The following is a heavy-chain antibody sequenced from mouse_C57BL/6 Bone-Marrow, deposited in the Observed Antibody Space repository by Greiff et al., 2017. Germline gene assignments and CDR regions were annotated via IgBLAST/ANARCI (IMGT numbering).Heavy chain of an antibody. J-gene: IGHJ3*01. CDR2: IDPENGDT. CDR1: GFNIKDDY. Sequence: EVKVVESGAELVRPGASVKLSCTASGFNIKDDYMHWVKQRPEQGLEWIGWIDPENGDTEYASKVKGKATITVDTSSNTAYLQLSSLASEDTSVYYCTRIAYWGQGNRVTVSA. CDR3: TRIAY. V-gene: IGHV14-4*01.